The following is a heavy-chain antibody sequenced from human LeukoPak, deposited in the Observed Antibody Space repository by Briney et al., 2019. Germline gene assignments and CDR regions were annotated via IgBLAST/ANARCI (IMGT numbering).Heavy chain of an antibody. D-gene: IGHD3-22*01. CDR1: GYSFTNYW. V-gene: IGHV5-51*01. J-gene: IGHJ4*02. CDR3: ARDYDSSGPGFDY. CDR2: IYPGDSDT. Sequence: GESLKISRKGSGYSFTNYWIAWVRQMPGKGLEWMGIIYPGDSDTRYSPSFQGQVTISADKSISTAYLQWSSLKASDTAMYYCARDYDSSGPGFDYWGQGTLVTVSS.